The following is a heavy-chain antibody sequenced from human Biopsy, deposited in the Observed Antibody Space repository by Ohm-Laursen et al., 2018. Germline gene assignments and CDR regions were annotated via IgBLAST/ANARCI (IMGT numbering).Heavy chain of an antibody. CDR2: IFYRGST. J-gene: IGHJ5*02. CDR3: ARDYDTSGYYYVS. V-gene: IGHV4-39*01. D-gene: IGHD3-22*01. CDR1: GGSISNNNYY. Sequence: TLSLTLTVSGGSISNNNYYWGWIRQPPGKGLEWIGSIFYRGSTHYKPSLKSRVNISVDTSKNQFSLKLNSVTAADTAVYYCARDYDTSGYYYVSWGQGTLVTVSS.